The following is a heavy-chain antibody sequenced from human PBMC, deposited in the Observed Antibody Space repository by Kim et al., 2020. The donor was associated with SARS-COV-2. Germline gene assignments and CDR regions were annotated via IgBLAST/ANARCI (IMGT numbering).Heavy chain of an antibody. J-gene: IGHJ6*02. CDR3: ARGYQLWHYYGMDV. D-gene: IGHD5-18*01. Sequence: ASVKGRFTISRDNSKNTLYLQRNSRRAEDTAVYYCARGYQLWHYYGMDVWGQGTTVTVSS. V-gene: IGHV3-30*07.